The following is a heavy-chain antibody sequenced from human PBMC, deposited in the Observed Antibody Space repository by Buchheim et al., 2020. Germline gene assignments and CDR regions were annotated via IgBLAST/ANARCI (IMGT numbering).Heavy chain of an antibody. J-gene: IGHJ4*02. D-gene: IGHD3-22*01. CDR2: IYNGVTT. Sequence: VQLQESGPGLVKPSQTLSLTCTVSGGSISSGGYYWNWIRHHPGKGLEWIGYIYNGVTTHYNPSLRSRLIISVDKSENQFSLKLSSVTAAVTAVYYCARAGYYDSRGYLGDFDYWGQGTL. CDR3: ARAGYYDSRGYLGDFDY. V-gene: IGHV4-31*03. CDR1: GGSISSGGYY.